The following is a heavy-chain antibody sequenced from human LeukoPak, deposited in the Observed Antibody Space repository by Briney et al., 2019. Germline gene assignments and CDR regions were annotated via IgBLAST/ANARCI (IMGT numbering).Heavy chain of an antibody. CDR2: ISSDGGGT. CDR1: GFTFSSFS. Sequence: GGSLRLSCAASGFTFSSFSMHWVRQAPGRGLEYISAISSDGGGTYYANSVEGRFTISRDNSKNTLYLQMGSLRAEDMAVYYCARSNGIVGATTFDYWGQGTLVTVSS. CDR3: ARSNGIVGATTFDY. D-gene: IGHD1-26*01. V-gene: IGHV3-64*01. J-gene: IGHJ4*02.